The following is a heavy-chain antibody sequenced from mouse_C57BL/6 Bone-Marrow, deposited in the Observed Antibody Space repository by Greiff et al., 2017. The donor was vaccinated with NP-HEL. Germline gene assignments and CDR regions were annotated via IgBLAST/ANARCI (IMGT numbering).Heavy chain of an antibody. CDR2: IDPEDGAT. J-gene: IGHJ1*03. V-gene: IGHV14-2*01. CDR1: GFNIKDYY. D-gene: IGHD2-1*01. CDR3: ARWGLWYPYWYCDV. Sequence: VQLQQSGAELVKPGASVKLSCTASGFNIKDYYMHWVKQRTEQGLEWIGRIDPEDGATKYAPKFQGKATITADTSSNTAYLQLSSLTSEDTAVYYCARWGLWYPYWYCDVWGTGTTVTVSS.